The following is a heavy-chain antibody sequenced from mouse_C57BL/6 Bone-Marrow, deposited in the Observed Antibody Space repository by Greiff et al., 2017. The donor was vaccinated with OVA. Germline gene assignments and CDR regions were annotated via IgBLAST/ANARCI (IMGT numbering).Heavy chain of an antibody. D-gene: IGHD2-3*01. J-gene: IGHJ4*01. V-gene: IGHV1-7*01. CDR2: INPSSGYT. Sequence: VQLKESGAELAKPGASVKLSCKASGYTFTSYWMHWVKQRPGQGLEWIGYINPSSGYTKYNQKFKDKATLTADKSSSTAYMQLSSLTYEDSAVYYCAGGYYVSLYAMDYWGQGTSVTVSS. CDR1: GYTFTSYW. CDR3: AGGYYVSLYAMDY.